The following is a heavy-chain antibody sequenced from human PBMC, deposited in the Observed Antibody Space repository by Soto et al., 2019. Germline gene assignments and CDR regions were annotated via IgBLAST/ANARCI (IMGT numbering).Heavy chain of an antibody. CDR2: LYDVDGS. D-gene: IGHD1-1*01. CDR3: ATWNEREHAYDV. Sequence: GGSLRLSCAASGFTFRSFTMNWVRQAPGKGLEWVSALYDVDGSFYSDSVKGRFTTSSDSSKTTVYLQMNDLRPADTAVYYCATWNEREHAYDVWGQGTTVTV. CDR1: GFTFRSFT. J-gene: IGHJ3*01. V-gene: IGHV3-53*01.